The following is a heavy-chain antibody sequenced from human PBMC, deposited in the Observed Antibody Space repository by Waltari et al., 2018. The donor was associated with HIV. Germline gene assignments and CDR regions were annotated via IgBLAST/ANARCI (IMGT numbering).Heavy chain of an antibody. V-gene: IGHV3-20*04. Sequence: EVQLVESGGQVIRPGGSLRLSGVSSGFRLDDYGMYWVRQVSGKGLGWVCGINFNGYTTGCSDSVVSRFTISRDNARKALHLQMHSLRVDDTAIYYCVRGFREGHDSSWFLMWFESWGPGTPVIVST. CDR1: GFRLDDYG. J-gene: IGHJ5*01. D-gene: IGHD6-13*01. CDR3: VRGFREGHDSSWFLMWFES. CDR2: INFNGYTT.